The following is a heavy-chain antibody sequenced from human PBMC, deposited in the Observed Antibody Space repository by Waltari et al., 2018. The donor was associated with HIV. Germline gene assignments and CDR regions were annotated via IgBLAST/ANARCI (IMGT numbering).Heavy chain of an antibody. CDR2: IKQDGSEK. CDR3: ARVSGGGFDY. D-gene: IGHD3-16*01. Sequence: EVQLVESGGGLVQPGGSLRLSCAASGFTFRNCWMSWVRQAPGKGLEWVANIKQDGSEKDYVDSVKGRFTISRDNAKNSLYLQMNSLRAEDTAVYYCARVSGGGFDYWGQGTLVTVSS. CDR1: GFTFRNCW. J-gene: IGHJ4*02. V-gene: IGHV3-7*01.